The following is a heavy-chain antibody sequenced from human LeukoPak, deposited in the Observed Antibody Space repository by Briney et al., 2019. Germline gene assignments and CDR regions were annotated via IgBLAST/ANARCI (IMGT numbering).Heavy chain of an antibody. CDR2: IKRDGSDK. J-gene: IGHJ4*02. CDR3: ARDRLEAVTDDDYFDY. V-gene: IGHV3-7*01. Sequence: HPGGSLRLSCAASGFTFSSYWMSWVRQAPGKGLEWVANIKRDGSDKYYVGSVEGRFTISRDNSKNTVYLQMNSLRAEDTGVYYCARDRLEAVTDDDYFDYWGQGTLVTVSS. D-gene: IGHD2-21*02. CDR1: GFTFSSYW.